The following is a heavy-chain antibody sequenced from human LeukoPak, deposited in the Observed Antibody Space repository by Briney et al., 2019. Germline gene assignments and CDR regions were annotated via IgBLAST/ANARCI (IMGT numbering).Heavy chain of an antibody. V-gene: IGHV3-53*01. D-gene: IGHD4-17*01. CDR2: IYSGGST. CDR3: ASSDYGDYGDVDY. CDR1: GFPFSSYW. Sequence: GGSLRLSCVASGFPFSSYWMTWVRQAPGKGLEWVSVIYSGGSTYYADSVKGRFTISRDDSKNTLYLQMNSLRAEDTAVYFCASSDYGDYGDVDYWGQGTLVTVSS. J-gene: IGHJ4*02.